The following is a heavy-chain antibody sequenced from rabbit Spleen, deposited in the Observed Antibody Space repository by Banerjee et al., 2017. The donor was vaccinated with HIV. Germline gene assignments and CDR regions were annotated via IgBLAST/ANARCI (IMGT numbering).Heavy chain of an antibody. J-gene: IGHJ4*01. Sequence: QEQLVESGGGLVQPEGSLTLTCKASGFSFSDRDVMCWVRQAPGKGLEWIACINTATGKPVYATWAKGRFTISTTSSTTVTLQMTSLTAADTATYFCASLVAGSFKLWGPGTLVTVS. CDR3: ASLVAGSFKL. V-gene: IGHV1S45*01. CDR2: INTATGKP. CDR1: GFSFSDRDV. D-gene: IGHD4-1*01.